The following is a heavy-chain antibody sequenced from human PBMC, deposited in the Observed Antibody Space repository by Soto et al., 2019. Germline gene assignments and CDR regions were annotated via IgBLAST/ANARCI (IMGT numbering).Heavy chain of an antibody. CDR2: TYYRSNWRH. V-gene: IGHV6-1*01. CDR1: GDSVSSNTAA. D-gene: IGHD6-19*01. Sequence: SQTLSLTCAISGDSVSSNTAAWNWIRSSPSRGLEWLGRTYYRSNWRHDYAVSVKSRITVNPDTSKNHFSLQLNSVTPDDTAVYECPRGVAGSGVDLWVQGTLFTVSS. J-gene: IGHJ4*02. CDR3: PRGVAGSGVDL.